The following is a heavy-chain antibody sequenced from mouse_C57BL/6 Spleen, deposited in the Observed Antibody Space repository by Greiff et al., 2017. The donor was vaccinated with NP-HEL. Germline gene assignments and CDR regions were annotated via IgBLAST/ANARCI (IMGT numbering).Heavy chain of an antibody. J-gene: IGHJ4*01. V-gene: IGHV1-54*01. Sequence: VQLQQSGAELVRPGTSVKVSCKASGYAFTNYLIEWVKQRPGQGLEWIGVLNPGSGGTNYNEKFKGKATLTADKSSSTAYMQISSLTSEDSAVYFGARGYGNYVYYAMDYWGQGTSVTVSS. CDR1: GYAFTNYL. CDR3: ARGYGNYVYYAMDY. D-gene: IGHD2-10*02. CDR2: LNPGSGGT.